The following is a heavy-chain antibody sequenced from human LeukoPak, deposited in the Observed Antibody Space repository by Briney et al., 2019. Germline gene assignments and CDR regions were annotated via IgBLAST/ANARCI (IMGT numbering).Heavy chain of an antibody. J-gene: IGHJ5*02. Sequence: SETLSLTCAVYGGSFSGYYWSWIRQPPGKGLEWIGEINHSGSTNYNPSLKSRVTISVDTSKNQFSLKLSSVTAADTAVYYCARGIGYDYVWGSYRSHANWFNPWGQGTLVTVSS. D-gene: IGHD3-16*02. V-gene: IGHV4-34*01. CDR3: ARGIGYDYVWGSYRSHANWFNP. CDR1: GGSFSGYY. CDR2: INHSGST.